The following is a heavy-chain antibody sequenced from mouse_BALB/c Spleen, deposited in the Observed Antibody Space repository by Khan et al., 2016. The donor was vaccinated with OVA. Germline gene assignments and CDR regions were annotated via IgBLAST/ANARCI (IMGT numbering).Heavy chain of an antibody. CDR1: GYTFTDYY. CDR2: ISPGGDNT. Sequence: QVQLKQSGAELARPGASVKLSCKASGYTFTDYYINWMRQRTGQGLEWIGEISPGGDNTYYTEKFKGKATLTADKSSSTAYMQLSSLTSEDSAVYFCAREWAAWFPYWGQGTLVTVSA. CDR3: AREWAAWFPY. V-gene: IGHV1-77*01. J-gene: IGHJ3*01.